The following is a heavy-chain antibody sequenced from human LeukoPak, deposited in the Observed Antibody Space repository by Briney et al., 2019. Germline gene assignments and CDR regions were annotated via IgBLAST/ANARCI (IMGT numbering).Heavy chain of an antibody. J-gene: IGHJ4*02. D-gene: IGHD6-19*01. CDR2: ISSSSSYI. V-gene: IGHV3-21*01. CDR3: ARVLGIAVAVDY. Sequence: GGSLRLSCAASGFTFSSYSMNWVRQAPGKGLEWVSSISSSSSYIYYADSVKGRFTISRDNAKNLLYLQMNSLRAEDTAVYYCARVLGIAVAVDYWGQGTLVTVSS. CDR1: GFTFSSYS.